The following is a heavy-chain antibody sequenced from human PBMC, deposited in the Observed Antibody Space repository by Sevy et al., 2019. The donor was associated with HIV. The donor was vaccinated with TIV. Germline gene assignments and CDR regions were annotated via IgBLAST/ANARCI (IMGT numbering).Heavy chain of an antibody. CDR3: AKGTLVVPTVIYYYYGMSV. Sequence: GGSLRLSCAASGFTFSSYAMSWVRQAPGKGLEWVSAISHSGDGTYYADSVKGRFIISRDNSKNTLYLEMNSLRAEDTAVYYCAKGTLVVPTVIYYYYGMSVWGQGTTVTVSS. D-gene: IGHD2-2*02. J-gene: IGHJ6*02. CDR2: ISHSGDGT. CDR1: GFTFSSYA. V-gene: IGHV3-23*01.